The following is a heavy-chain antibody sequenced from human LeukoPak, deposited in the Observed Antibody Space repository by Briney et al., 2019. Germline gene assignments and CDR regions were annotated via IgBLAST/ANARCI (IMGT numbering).Heavy chain of an antibody. CDR2: ISYDGSNT. V-gene: IGHV3-30*04. J-gene: IGHJ4*02. Sequence: GGSLRLSCAASGFSFSGSAVHWVRQAPGKGLEWVAVISYDGSNTYYGDFVKGRFTISRDNSKNTVYLQMNSLRTEDTAVYYCAKDPVVGRIIIPPGNVDYWGQGTLVTVSS. CDR3: AKDPVVGRIIIPPGNVDY. D-gene: IGHD2-2*01. CDR1: GFSFSGSA.